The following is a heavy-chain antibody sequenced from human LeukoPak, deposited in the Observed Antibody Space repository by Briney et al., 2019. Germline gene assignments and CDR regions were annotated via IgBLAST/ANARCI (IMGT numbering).Heavy chain of an antibody. CDR3: ARLNKPGWFDP. CDR2: LYYTGST. J-gene: IGHJ5*02. D-gene: IGHD1-14*01. Sequence: GSLRLSCAASGFTFSSYSMNWVRQPPGKGLEWIGNLYYTGSTYYNTSLKSRVTLSVDTSKNQFSLKMSSVTVADTAVYYCARLNKPGWFDPWGQGTLVIVSS. V-gene: IGHV4-39*01. CDR1: GFTFSSYSMN.